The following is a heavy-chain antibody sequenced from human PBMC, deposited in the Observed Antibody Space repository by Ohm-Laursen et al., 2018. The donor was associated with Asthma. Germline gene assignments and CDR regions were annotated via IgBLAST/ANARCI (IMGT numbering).Heavy chain of an antibody. J-gene: IGHJ4*02. D-gene: IGHD6-6*01. V-gene: IGHV3-33*03. CDR2: IWYDGSNK. CDR1: GFTFSSYG. Sequence: SLRLSCAASGFTFSSYGMHWVRQAPGKGLEWVAVIWYDGSNKYYADSVKGRFTISRDTAKNSLFLQMNSLRPEDTALYYCAKDLMPYISTYGSSSFRVDYWGQGTLVTVSS. CDR3: AKDLMPYISTYGSSSFRVDY.